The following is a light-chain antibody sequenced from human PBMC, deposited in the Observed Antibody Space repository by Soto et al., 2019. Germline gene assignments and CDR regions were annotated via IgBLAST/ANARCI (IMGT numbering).Light chain of an antibody. V-gene: IGKV3-15*01. J-gene: IGKJ1*01. CDR2: AAS. CDR3: QQYENWPPWT. Sequence: EIVMTQSPATLSVSPGERATLSCRASQSVSSNLAWYQQKPGQAPRLLIYAASARATDVPGRFSGSGSGTEFTLTISSLQPEDSAVYYCQQYENWPPWTFGQGTKVEI. CDR1: QSVSSN.